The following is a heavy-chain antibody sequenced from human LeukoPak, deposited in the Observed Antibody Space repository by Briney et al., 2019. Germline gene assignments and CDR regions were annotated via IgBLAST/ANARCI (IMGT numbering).Heavy chain of an antibody. V-gene: IGHV4-4*07. CDR1: GGSISSYY. D-gene: IGHD3-3*01. CDR2: FQTSGST. J-gene: IGHJ4*02. Sequence: SETLSLICSVSGGSISSYYWNWIRQPAGKGLEWIGRFQTSGSTDYNPSLKSRVTISSDTSKNQFSLKVDSVTAVDTAVYYCTRSAWSGYVHHWGQGILVAVSS. CDR3: TRSAWSGYVHH.